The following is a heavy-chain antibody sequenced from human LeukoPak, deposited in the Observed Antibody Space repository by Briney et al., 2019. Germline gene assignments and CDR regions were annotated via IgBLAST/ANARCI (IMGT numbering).Heavy chain of an antibody. D-gene: IGHD2-21*01. Sequence: SETLSLTCTVSAGSISSSYWSWIRQPPGKGLESIGYIYYNGHTNYNPSLKSRVTISVDTSRNQFTLKLSSVTAADTAVYYCATILPVNYYMDVWGKGTTVTVSS. CDR1: AGSISSSY. J-gene: IGHJ6*03. CDR2: IYYNGHT. CDR3: ATILPVNYYMDV. V-gene: IGHV4-59*01.